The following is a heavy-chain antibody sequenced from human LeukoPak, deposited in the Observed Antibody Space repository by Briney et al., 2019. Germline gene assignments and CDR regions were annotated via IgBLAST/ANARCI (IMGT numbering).Heavy chain of an antibody. D-gene: IGHD3-10*01. CDR3: ARPPSPRYYYGSGSRTPLGAFDI. Sequence: SETLSLTCAVYGGSFSGYYWNWIRQPPGKGLEWIGEINHSGSTNYNPSLKSRVTVSVDTSKNQFSLKLSSVTAADTAVYYCARPPSPRYYYGSGSRTPLGAFDIWGQGTMVTVSS. J-gene: IGHJ3*02. CDR1: GGSFSGYY. CDR2: INHSGST. V-gene: IGHV4-34*01.